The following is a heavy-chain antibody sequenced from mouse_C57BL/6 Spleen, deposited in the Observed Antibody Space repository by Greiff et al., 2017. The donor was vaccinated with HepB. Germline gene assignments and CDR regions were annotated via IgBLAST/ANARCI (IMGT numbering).Heavy chain of an antibody. V-gene: IGHV1-82*01. CDR3: ARALYYYAMDY. Sequence: VQGVESGPELVKPGASVKISCKASGYAFSSSWMNWVKQRPGKGLEWIGRIYPGDGDTNYNGKFKGKATLTADKSSSTAYMQLSSLTSEDSAVYFCARALYYYAMDYWGQGTSVTVSS. CDR2: IYPGDGDT. CDR1: GYAFSSSW. J-gene: IGHJ4*01.